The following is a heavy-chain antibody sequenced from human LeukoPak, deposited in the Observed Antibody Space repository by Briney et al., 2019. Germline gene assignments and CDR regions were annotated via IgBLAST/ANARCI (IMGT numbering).Heavy chain of an antibody. V-gene: IGHV3-21*01. CDR1: GFTFTNAW. J-gene: IGHJ5*02. CDR2: ISSSSSYI. Sequence: PGGSLRLSCAISGFTFTNAWVNWVRQAPGKGLEWVSSISSSSSYIYSADSVKGRFTISRDNTKNSLYLQMNSLRAEDTAVYYCARVGGGLHSNYPFWFDPWGQGTLVTVSS. D-gene: IGHD4-11*01. CDR3: ARVGGGLHSNYPFWFDP.